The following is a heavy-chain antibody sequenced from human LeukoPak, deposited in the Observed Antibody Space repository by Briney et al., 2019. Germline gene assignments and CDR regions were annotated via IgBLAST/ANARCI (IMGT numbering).Heavy chain of an antibody. CDR1: GFTFSTYA. CDR3: AKAQIAAAEIAWFDP. CDR2: VGGSGGST. J-gene: IGHJ5*02. V-gene: IGHV3-23*01. Sequence: GGSLRLSCVASGFTFSTYAMSWVRQAPGKGLEWVSAVGGSGGSTYYADSVKGRFTISRDNSKNTLYLQMNSLRAEDTAVYYCAKAQIAAAEIAWFDPWDQGTLVTVSS. D-gene: IGHD6-13*01.